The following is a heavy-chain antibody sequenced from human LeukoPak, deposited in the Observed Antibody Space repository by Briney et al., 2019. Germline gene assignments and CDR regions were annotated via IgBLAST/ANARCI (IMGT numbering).Heavy chain of an antibody. Sequence: GGSLRLSCAASGFTFSSYEMNWVRQAPGKGLEWVSYISSSSSYIYYADSVKGRFTISRDNAKNSLYLQMNSLRAEDTAVYHCAGDRLLEDRDYSYYYYMDVWGKGTTVTVSS. V-gene: IGHV3-21*05. D-gene: IGHD1-1*01. J-gene: IGHJ6*03. CDR2: ISSSSSYI. CDR1: GFTFSSYE. CDR3: AGDRLLEDRDYSYYYYMDV.